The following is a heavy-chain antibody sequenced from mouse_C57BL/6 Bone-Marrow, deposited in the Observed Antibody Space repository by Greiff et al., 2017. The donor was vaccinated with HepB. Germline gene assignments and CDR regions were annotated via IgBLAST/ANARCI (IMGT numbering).Heavy chain of an antibody. Sequence: QVQLKESGAELARPGASVKLSCKASGYTFTSYGISWVKQRTGQGLEWIGEIYPRSGNTYYNEKFKGKATLTADKSSSTAYMELRSLTSEDSAVYFCATPITTATFDYWGQGTTLTVSS. CDR1: GYTFTSYG. V-gene: IGHV1-81*01. CDR3: ATPITTATFDY. D-gene: IGHD1-1*01. CDR2: IYPRSGNT. J-gene: IGHJ2*01.